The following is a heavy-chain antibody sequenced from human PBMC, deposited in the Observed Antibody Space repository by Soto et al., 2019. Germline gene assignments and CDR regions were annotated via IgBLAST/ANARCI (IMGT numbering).Heavy chain of an antibody. Sequence: SETLSLTCAVYGGSFSGYYWSWIRQPPGKGLEWIGEINHSGSTNYNPSLKSRVTISVDTSKNQVSLKLSSVTAADTAVYYCARVSGIYYYGMDVSGQATTVTVSS. CDR3: ARVSGIYYYGMDV. V-gene: IGHV4-34*01. D-gene: IGHD3-10*01. CDR2: INHSGST. CDR1: GGSFSGYY. J-gene: IGHJ6*02.